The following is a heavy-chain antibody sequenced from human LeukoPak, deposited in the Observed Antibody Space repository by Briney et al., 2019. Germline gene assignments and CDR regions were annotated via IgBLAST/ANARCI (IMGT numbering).Heavy chain of an antibody. D-gene: IGHD4-23*01. CDR2: IYYSGST. CDR3: ARALTDYGGNSCFDY. Sequence: KASETLSLTCTVSGGSISSGGYYCSWIRQHPGKGLEWIGYIYYSGSTYYNPSLKSRVTISVDTSKNQFSLKLSSVTAADTAVYYCARALTDYGGNSCFDYWGQGTLVTVSS. CDR1: GGSISSGGYY. V-gene: IGHV4-31*03. J-gene: IGHJ4*02.